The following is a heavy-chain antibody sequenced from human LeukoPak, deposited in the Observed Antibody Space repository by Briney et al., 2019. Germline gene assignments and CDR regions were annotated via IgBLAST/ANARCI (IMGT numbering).Heavy chain of an antibody. D-gene: IGHD3-3*01. Sequence: GRSLRLSCAASGFTFSSYVMHWVRQAPGKGLEWVAVISYDGSNKYYADSVKGRFTISRDNSKNTLYLQMNSLRAEDTALYYRARDGPLITIFGYFDYWGQGTLVSVSS. J-gene: IGHJ4*02. V-gene: IGHV3-30*04. CDR1: GFTFSSYV. CDR3: ARDGPLITIFGYFDY. CDR2: ISYDGSNK.